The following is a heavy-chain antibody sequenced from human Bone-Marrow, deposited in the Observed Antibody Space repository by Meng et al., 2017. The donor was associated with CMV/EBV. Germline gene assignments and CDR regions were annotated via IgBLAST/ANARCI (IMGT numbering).Heavy chain of an antibody. J-gene: IGHJ6*02. V-gene: IGHV4-4*02. CDR2: IYHSGST. CDR1: GGSISSSKW. D-gene: IGHD3-22*01. CDR3: ARDYYDSGGYYYTEGYYHGLDV. Sequence: SETLSLTCAVSGGSISSSKWWSWVRQPPGKGLEWIGEIYHSGSTNYNPSLKSRVTISVDKSKNQFSLKLSSVTAADTAVYYCARDYYDSGGYYYTEGYYHGLDVWGQGTTVTVSS.